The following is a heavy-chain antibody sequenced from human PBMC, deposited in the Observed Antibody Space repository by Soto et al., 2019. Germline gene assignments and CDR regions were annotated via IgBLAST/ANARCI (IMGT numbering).Heavy chain of an antibody. D-gene: IGHD2-8*01. CDR3: ARDIMGTNYYYYGMDV. CDR1: GGSISSYY. CDR2: IYYSGST. J-gene: IGHJ6*02. Sequence: SETLSLTCTVSGGSISSYYWNWIRQSPGKGLEWIGYIYYSGSTNYNPSLKSRVTISVDTSKNQFSLKLSSVTAADTAVYYCARDIMGTNYYYYGMDVWGQGTTVTVSS. V-gene: IGHV4-59*01.